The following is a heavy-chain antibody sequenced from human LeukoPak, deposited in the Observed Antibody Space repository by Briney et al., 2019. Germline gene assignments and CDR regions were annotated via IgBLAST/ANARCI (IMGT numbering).Heavy chain of an antibody. CDR2: IHYSETT. Sequence: SETLSLTCTVSGGSISSSNYYWGWIRQPPGKGLEWIASIHYSETTYYNPSLKSQVSISIDTSKNQFSLKLTSVTAADTAVYYCARQTGSGLFILPGGQGTLVTVSS. D-gene: IGHD3/OR15-3a*01. V-gene: IGHV4-39*01. CDR3: ARQTGSGLFILP. J-gene: IGHJ4*02. CDR1: GGSISSSNYY.